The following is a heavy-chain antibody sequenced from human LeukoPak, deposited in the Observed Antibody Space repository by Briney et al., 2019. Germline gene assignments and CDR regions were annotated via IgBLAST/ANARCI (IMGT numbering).Heavy chain of an antibody. CDR3: ARRYCSGGHCYYFDS. V-gene: IGHV4-39*01. CDR1: GASISSSSDY. Sequence: SETLSLTCTVSGASISSSSDYWGWIRQPAGNWMQRLGSIYFGWSTYRSTYYNPSLNRRVTVSLDTSKNQFYLTVTSVTAADTAVYYCARRYCSGGHCYYFDSWGQGTPVTVSS. CDR2: IYFGWSTYRST. J-gene: IGHJ4*02. D-gene: IGHD2-15*01.